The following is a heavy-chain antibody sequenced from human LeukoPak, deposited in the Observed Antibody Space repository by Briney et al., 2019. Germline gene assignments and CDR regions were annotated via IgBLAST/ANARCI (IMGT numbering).Heavy chain of an antibody. J-gene: IGHJ6*03. Sequence: SETLSLTCAVYGGSFSGYFWSWIRQPPGKGLEWIGEINRGGSTNYNPSLKSRVTISVDTSKNQFSLVLHSVTAADTAVYYCARQFSDYLDVWGRGTAVTISS. CDR1: GGSFSGYF. D-gene: IGHD5-24*01. CDR2: INRGGST. V-gene: IGHV4-34*01. CDR3: ARQFSDYLDV.